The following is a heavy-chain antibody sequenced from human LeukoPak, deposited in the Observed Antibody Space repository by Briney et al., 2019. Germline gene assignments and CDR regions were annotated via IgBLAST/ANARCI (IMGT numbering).Heavy chain of an antibody. CDR2: IKEDGGEK. Sequence: GGSLRLSCAASGFTFSNYAMHWVRQAPGKGLEWVANIKEDGGEKYYVDSVKGRFTISRDNARNSLYLQMNSLRVEDTAVYYCARARFETTVTALIRKKNYYYYYMDVWGKGTTVTVSS. CDR1: GFTFSNYA. D-gene: IGHD4-17*01. J-gene: IGHJ6*03. V-gene: IGHV3-7*01. CDR3: ARARFETTVTALIRKKNYYYYYMDV.